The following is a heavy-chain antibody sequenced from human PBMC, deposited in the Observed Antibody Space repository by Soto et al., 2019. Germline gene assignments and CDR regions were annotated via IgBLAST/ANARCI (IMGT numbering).Heavy chain of an antibody. V-gene: IGHV3-23*01. Sequence: QPGGSLRLSCAASGFTFSSYAMNWVRQAPGKGVEWVSGISGSGGSTYYADSVKGRFTISRDNSKNTLFLQLNSLRAEDTAIYYCAKDLEPFRGTPASGLDYWGQGTLVTVSS. D-gene: IGHD6-13*01. J-gene: IGHJ4*02. CDR2: ISGSGGST. CDR1: GFTFSSYA. CDR3: AKDLEPFRGTPASGLDY.